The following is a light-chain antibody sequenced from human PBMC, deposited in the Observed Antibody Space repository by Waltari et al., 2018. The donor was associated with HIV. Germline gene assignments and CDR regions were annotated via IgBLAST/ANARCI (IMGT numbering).Light chain of an antibody. CDR3: SSYAGSSTFVI. Sequence: QSALTQPASVSGSPGQSITSSCTGSRSAVGTYKHVHWYPQHPGKAPRLIIYEVSKRPSGVSNRYSASKSGKTASLTVSGLRAEDEADYYCSSYAGSSTFVIFGGGTKLTVL. V-gene: IGLV2-23*02. CDR2: EVS. J-gene: IGLJ2*01. CDR1: RSAVGTYKH.